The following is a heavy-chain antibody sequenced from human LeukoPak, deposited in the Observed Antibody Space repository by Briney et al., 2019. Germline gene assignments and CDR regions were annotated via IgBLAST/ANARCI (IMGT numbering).Heavy chain of an antibody. CDR1: GGSFSGYY. CDR3: ARGRWSLEYFQH. J-gene: IGHJ1*01. V-gene: IGHV4-34*01. D-gene: IGHD4-23*01. Sequence: KSSETLSLTWAVYGGSFSGYYWGWIRQPPGKGLEWIGEINHSGSTNYNPSLKSRVTISVDTSKNQFSLKLSSVTAADTAVYYCARGRWSLEYFQHWGQGTLVTVSS. CDR2: INHSGST.